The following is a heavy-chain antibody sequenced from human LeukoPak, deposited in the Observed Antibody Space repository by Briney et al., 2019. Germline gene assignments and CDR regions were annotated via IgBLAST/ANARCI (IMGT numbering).Heavy chain of an antibody. CDR2: ISGSGTNI. CDR3: ARDPLYYDSSGRLSNDAFDI. D-gene: IGHD3-22*01. Sequence: PGGSLRLSCAASGFTFSDYYMSWIRQAPGKGPEWLSYISGSGTNIYYADSVKGRFTMSRDNAKNVLYLQMNSLRAEDTAVYYCARDPLYYDSSGRLSNDAFDIWGQGTMVTVSS. V-gene: IGHV3-11*04. J-gene: IGHJ3*02. CDR1: GFTFSDYY.